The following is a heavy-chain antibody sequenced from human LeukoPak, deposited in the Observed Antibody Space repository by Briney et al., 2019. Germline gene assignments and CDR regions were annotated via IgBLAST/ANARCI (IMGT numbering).Heavy chain of an antibody. CDR3: ARGHYYDSSGYYYLEYFQH. D-gene: IGHD3-22*01. CDR2: IIPIFGTA. J-gene: IGHJ1*01. V-gene: IGHV1-69*05. Sequence: SVKVSCKASGGTFSSYAISWVRQAPRQGLEWMGGIIPIFGTANYAQKLQGRVTMTTDTSTSTAYMELRSLRSDDTAVYYCARGHYYDSSGYYYLEYFQHWGQGTLVTVSS. CDR1: GGTFSSYA.